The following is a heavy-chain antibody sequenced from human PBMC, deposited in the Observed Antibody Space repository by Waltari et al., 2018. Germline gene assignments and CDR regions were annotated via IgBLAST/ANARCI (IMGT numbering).Heavy chain of an antibody. CDR1: GFTFDNYW. V-gene: IGHV3-74*01. CDR3: ARAALPSAAWPYYSYGMDV. J-gene: IGHJ6*02. Sequence: EVQLVESAGGLVQPGGSLRLSCVASGFTFDNYWMHWVRQAPGKGLVGVSRINSDGTSTSYADSVKGRFTISRDNARNTLYLQMNTLRADDTAVYYCARAALPSAAWPYYSYGMDVWGQGTTVTVSS. D-gene: IGHD5-12*01. CDR2: INSDGTST.